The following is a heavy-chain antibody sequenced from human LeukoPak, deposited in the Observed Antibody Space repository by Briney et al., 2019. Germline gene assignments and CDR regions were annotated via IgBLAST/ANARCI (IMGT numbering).Heavy chain of an antibody. V-gene: IGHV3-30*03. CDR3: ARVSSKATVRGLITKKNYFYYYMDV. Sequence: PGGSLRLSCAASGFTFSSSGMHWVRQAPGKGLEWVAVISNDESNKYYADSVKGRFTISRDNAKNSLYLPMNSLRAEDTAVYYCARVSSKATVRGLITKKNYFYYYMDVWGKGTTVTISS. CDR1: GFTFSSSG. J-gene: IGHJ6*03. CDR2: ISNDESNK. D-gene: IGHD3-10*01.